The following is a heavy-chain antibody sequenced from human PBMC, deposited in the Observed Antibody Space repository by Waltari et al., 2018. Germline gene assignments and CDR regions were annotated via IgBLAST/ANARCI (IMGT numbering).Heavy chain of an antibody. CDR1: GFTFSNYA. V-gene: IGHV3-23*03. D-gene: IGHD6-13*01. CDR2: IYSGGTTT. Sequence: EVQLLESGGVLVQPGGSLRLSCATSGFTFSNYAMTWVRQVPGQGLEWVSVIYSGGTTTYYADSVKGRFTISRDNSKNTLYLQMSSLRAEDTAVYYCAKDGTHSSLDYWGQGTLVTVSS. J-gene: IGHJ4*02. CDR3: AKDGTHSSLDY.